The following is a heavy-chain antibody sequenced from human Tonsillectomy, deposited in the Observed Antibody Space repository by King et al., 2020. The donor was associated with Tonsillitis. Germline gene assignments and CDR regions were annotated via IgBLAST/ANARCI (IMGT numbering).Heavy chain of an antibody. V-gene: IGHV3-23*04. CDR2: ISGTGGST. CDR1: GFTFSSYA. D-gene: IGHD3-22*01. Sequence: VQLVESGGGLVQPGGSLRLSCAASGFTFSSYAMSWVRQAPGKGLEWVSTISGTGGSTYYADSVKGRFTISRDNSKNTLYLQMNSLRAEETAVYYCAKWRSRAYYYDSSGYGLDYWGQGTLVTVSS. CDR3: AKWRSRAYYYDSSGYGLDY. J-gene: IGHJ4*02.